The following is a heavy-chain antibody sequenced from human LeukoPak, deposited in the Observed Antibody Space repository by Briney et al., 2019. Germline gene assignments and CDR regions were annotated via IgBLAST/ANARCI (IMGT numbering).Heavy chain of an antibody. CDR1: GGSFSGYY. J-gene: IGHJ4*02. Sequence: PSETLSLTCAVYGGSFSGYYWSWIRQPPGKGLEWIGEINHSGSINYNPSLKSRVTISVDTSKNQFSLKLSSVTAADMAVYYCARGNPIPSRIRQTYYYDSSGSNTSSYFDYWGQGTLVTVSS. CDR2: INHSGSI. D-gene: IGHD3-22*01. CDR3: ARGNPIPSRIRQTYYYDSSGSNTSSYFDY. V-gene: IGHV4-34*01.